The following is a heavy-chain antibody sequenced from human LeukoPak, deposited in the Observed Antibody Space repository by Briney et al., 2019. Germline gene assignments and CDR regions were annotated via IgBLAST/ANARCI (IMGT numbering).Heavy chain of an antibody. CDR2: IYHSGST. Sequence: SETLSLTCTVSGGSISSSSFYSGWIRQPPGKGLEWIGQIYHSGSTNYNPSLKSRVTISVDKSTNQFSLKLSSVTAADTAVYYCARQRYGDLAYWGQGALVTVPS. V-gene: IGHV4-39*07. CDR3: ARQRYGDLAY. CDR1: GGSISSSSFY. D-gene: IGHD4-17*01. J-gene: IGHJ4*02.